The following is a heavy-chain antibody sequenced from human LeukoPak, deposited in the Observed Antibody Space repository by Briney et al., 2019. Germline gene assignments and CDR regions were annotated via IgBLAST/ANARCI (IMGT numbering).Heavy chain of an antibody. Sequence: SETLSLTCTVSSGSITNYYWSWIRQPPGKGLEWIGFIYYSGNTNYNPSLKSRVTISVDTSKNQFSLKLSSVTAADTAVYYCARDSGSYSPFDYWGQGTLVTVSS. V-gene: IGHV4-59*01. CDR2: IYYSGNT. J-gene: IGHJ4*02. D-gene: IGHD1-26*01. CDR1: SGSITNYY. CDR3: ARDSGSYSPFDY.